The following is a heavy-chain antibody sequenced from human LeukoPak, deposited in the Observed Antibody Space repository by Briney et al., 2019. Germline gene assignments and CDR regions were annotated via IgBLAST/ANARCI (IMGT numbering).Heavy chain of an antibody. J-gene: IGHJ1*01. CDR3: ASSAGYYSDFQH. CDR1: GFTFSSYA. Sequence: GGSLRLSCAASGFTFSSYAMSWVRQAPGKGLEWVSAISGSGGSTYYADSVKGRFTISRDNAKNSLYLQMNSLRAEDTAVYYCASSAGYYSDFQHWGQGTLVTVSS. CDR2: ISGSGGST. D-gene: IGHD3-22*01. V-gene: IGHV3-23*01.